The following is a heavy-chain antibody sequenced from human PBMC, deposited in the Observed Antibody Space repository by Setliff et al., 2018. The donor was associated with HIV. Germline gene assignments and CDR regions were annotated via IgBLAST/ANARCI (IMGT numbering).Heavy chain of an antibody. Sequence: SLRLSCAASRFTFSTYWMTWVRQAPGKGLEWVATIKQDGSEKYYLDSVKGRFTISRDNAKNSLYLQMNSLRAEDTALYYCAKDSRTGSGSYYNGGGMDVWGQGTTVTVSS. D-gene: IGHD3-10*01. V-gene: IGHV3-7*03. J-gene: IGHJ6*02. CDR3: AKDSRTGSGSYYNGGGMDV. CDR2: IKQDGSEK. CDR1: RFTFSTYW.